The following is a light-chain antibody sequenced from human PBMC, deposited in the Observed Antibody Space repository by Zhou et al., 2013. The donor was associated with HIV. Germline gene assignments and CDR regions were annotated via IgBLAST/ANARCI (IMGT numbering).Light chain of an antibody. CDR2: AAS. Sequence: DIQMTQSPSSLSASVGDRVTITCRASQAISNYLAWYQQKPGKVPKLLIYAASTLQSGVPSRFSGSGSGTDFTLIISSLQPEDVATYYCQKYNSAPRTFGQGTKVE. CDR1: QAISNY. CDR3: QKYNSAPRT. J-gene: IGKJ1*01. V-gene: IGKV1-27*01.